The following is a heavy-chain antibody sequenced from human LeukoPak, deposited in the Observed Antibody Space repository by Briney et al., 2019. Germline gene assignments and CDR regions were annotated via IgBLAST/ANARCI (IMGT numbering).Heavy chain of an antibody. Sequence: AASVNVSCKASGYTFTVYYMHWVRQAPGQGLEWMGWINPNSGGTNYAQKFQGRVTMTRDTSISTAYMELSRLRSDDTAVYYCARGYDILTGYSYYFDYWGQGTLVTVSS. CDR3: ARGYDILTGYSYYFDY. D-gene: IGHD3-9*01. J-gene: IGHJ4*02. CDR1: GYTFTVYY. CDR2: INPNSGGT. V-gene: IGHV1-2*02.